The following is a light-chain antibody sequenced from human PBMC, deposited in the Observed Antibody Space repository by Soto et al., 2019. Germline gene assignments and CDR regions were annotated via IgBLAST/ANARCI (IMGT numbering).Light chain of an antibody. CDR1: SSDVGGYNY. CDR2: EVT. V-gene: IGLV2-8*01. CDR3: SSYGGSNNLV. Sequence: QSVLTQPPSASGSLGQSVTISCTGTSSDVGGYNYVSWYQQHPGKAPKLMIYEVTKRPSGVPDRFSGSKSGNTASLTVSGLQAEDETNYYCSSYGGSNNLVFGGGTKLTVL. J-gene: IGLJ2*01.